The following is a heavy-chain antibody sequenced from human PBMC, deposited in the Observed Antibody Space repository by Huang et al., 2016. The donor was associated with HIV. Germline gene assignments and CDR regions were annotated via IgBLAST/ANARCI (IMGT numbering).Heavy chain of an antibody. D-gene: IGHD1-7*01. V-gene: IGHV4-59*11. J-gene: IGHJ5*02. CDR1: GAAISGPS. CDR2: IYHSGST. CDR3: ARDSPGPIDH. Sequence: QVHLQESGPGLVRPSETLSLTCAVSGAAISGPSWTWIRQPPGTGREWIGNIYHSGSTAYSPSLKVRLTISIDPSKKQFSLTLNSVTAADTAVYYCARDSPGPIDHWGQGTLVTVSS.